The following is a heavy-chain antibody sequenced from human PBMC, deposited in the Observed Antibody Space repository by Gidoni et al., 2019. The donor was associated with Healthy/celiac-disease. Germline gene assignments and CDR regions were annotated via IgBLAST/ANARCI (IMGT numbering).Heavy chain of an antibody. V-gene: IGHV4-39*01. D-gene: IGHD4-17*01. CDR1: GCPITRSSYY. CDR2: IYYSGST. J-gene: IGHJ4*02. Sequence: QLQLQESGPGLVKPSEPLSLTCTFPGCPITRSSYYCGWIRHPPGKGLEWIGSIYYSGSTYYNPSLKSRVTISVDTSKNQFSLKLSSVTAADTAVYYCARHLFLIESQPADYGDYDDYWGQGTLVTVSS. CDR3: ARHLFLIESQPADYGDYDDY.